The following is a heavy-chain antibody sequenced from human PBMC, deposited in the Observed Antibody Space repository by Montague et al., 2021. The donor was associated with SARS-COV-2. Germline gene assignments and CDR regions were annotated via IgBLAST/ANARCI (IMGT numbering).Heavy chain of an antibody. CDR3: AREGAVAGLYYYYGMDV. V-gene: IGHV3-7*01. CDR2: IKQDGSEK. Sequence: SLRLSCAASGFTFSSYWMSWVRQAPGKGLEWVANIKQDGSEKYYVDCVKGRFTISRDNAKNSLYLQMNSLRAEDTAAYYCAREGAVAGLYYYYGMDVWGQGTTVTVSS. D-gene: IGHD6-19*01. J-gene: IGHJ6*02. CDR1: GFTFSSYW.